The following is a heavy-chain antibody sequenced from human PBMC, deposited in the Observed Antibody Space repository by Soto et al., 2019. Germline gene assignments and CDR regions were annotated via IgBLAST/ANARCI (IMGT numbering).Heavy chain of an antibody. J-gene: IGHJ4*02. CDR3: AAASPSGYSSGWYGVYFDY. V-gene: IGHV1-58*01. Sequence: SVKVSCKASGFSFTSSAVQWVRQARGQRLEWIGWIVVGSGNTNYAQKFQERVTITRDMSTSTAYMELSSLRSEDTAVYYCAAASPSGYSSGWYGVYFDYWGQGTLVTVSS. D-gene: IGHD6-19*01. CDR1: GFSFTSSA. CDR2: IVVGSGNT.